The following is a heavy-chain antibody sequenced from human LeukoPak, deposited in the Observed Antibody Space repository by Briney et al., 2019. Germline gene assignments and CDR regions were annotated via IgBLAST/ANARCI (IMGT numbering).Heavy chain of an antibody. Sequence: GGSLRLSCAASGFTLSDAWMNCVRQAPGKGLEWVSYISSSSSTIYYADSVKGRFTISRDNAKNSLYLQMNSLRDEDTAVYYCARVTSYYYDSSGYYGARGAFDIWGQGTMVTVSS. CDR2: ISSSSSTI. V-gene: IGHV3-48*02. CDR1: GFTLSDAW. J-gene: IGHJ3*02. CDR3: ARVTSYYYDSSGYYGARGAFDI. D-gene: IGHD3-22*01.